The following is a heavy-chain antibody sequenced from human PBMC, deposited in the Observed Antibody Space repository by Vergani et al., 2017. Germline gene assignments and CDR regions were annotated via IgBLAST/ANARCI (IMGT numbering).Heavy chain of an antibody. D-gene: IGHD3-16*01. J-gene: IGHJ4*02. CDR3: AKHFRGWGIDY. Sequence: QVQLVESGGGVVQRGGSLRFSCATSGFPLSNYDMQWIRQGPGKGLEFVAFIQFYGSNQYYADSVKGRFTLSRDFSKNTLYLQMNSLRTDDTATYYCAKHFRGWGIDYWGQGTQVIVSS. CDR2: IQFYGSNQ. V-gene: IGHV3-30*02. CDR1: GFPLSNYD.